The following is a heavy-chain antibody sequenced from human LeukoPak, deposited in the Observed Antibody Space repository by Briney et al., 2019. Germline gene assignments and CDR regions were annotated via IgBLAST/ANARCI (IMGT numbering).Heavy chain of an antibody. CDR1: GYTFTGYY. J-gene: IGHJ4*02. CDR3: ARDLRVEMATIPDY. CDR2: INPNSGGT. D-gene: IGHD5-24*01. V-gene: IGHV1-2*02. Sequence: GASVKVSCKASGYTFTGYYMHWVRQAPGQGLEWMGWINPNSGGTNYAQKFQGRVTMTRDTSISTAYMELSRLRSDDTAVYYCARDLRVEMATIPDYWGQGTLVTVSS.